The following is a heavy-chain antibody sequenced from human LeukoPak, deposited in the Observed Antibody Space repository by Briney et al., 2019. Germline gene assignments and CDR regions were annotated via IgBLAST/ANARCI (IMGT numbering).Heavy chain of an antibody. D-gene: IGHD1-26*01. CDR3: VTGVGRVGASFHS. CDR2: ISSSSSAI. V-gene: IGHV3-48*01. Sequence: PGGSLRLSCIDRIHILCLYPIQLACQAPGKGLEWVSYISSSSSAIYYADSVKGRFTISRDNAENSLYLQMSSLRIEDTGVYYCVTGVGRVGASFHSWGQGTLVTVSS. CDR1: IHILCLY. J-gene: IGHJ4*02.